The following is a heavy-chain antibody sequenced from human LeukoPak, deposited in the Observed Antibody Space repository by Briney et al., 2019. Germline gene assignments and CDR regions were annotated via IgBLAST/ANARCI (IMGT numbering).Heavy chain of an antibody. J-gene: IGHJ6*03. CDR2: IYYSGST. V-gene: IGHV4-39*07. CDR1: GDSIRSSRFY. Sequence: SETLSLTCTVSGDSIRSSRFYWGWIRQPPGKGLEWIGSIYYSGSTYYNPSLKSRVTISVDTSKNQFSLKLSSVTAADTAVYYCARVKTMIVVVITSAGYYMDVWGKGTTVTVSS. CDR3: ARVKTMIVVVITSAGYYMDV. D-gene: IGHD3-22*01.